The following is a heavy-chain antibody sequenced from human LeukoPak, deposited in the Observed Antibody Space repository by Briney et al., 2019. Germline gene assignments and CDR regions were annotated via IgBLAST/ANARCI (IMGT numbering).Heavy chain of an antibody. J-gene: IGHJ4*02. CDR2: IYYSGST. CDR1: GGSISSGDYY. CDR3: ARLGTVAGCDY. Sequence: PSETLSLTCTVSGGSISSGDYYWSWIRQPPGKGLEWNGYIYYSGSTYYNPSLKSRVTISVDTSKNQFSLKLSSVTAADTAVYYCARLGTVAGCDYWGQGTLVTVSS. D-gene: IGHD6-19*01. V-gene: IGHV4-30-4*01.